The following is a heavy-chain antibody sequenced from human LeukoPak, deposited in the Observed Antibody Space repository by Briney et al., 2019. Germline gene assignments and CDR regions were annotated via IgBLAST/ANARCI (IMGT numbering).Heavy chain of an antibody. V-gene: IGHV4-4*02. CDR3: ARAPPWALDY. CDR1: GDSITSYPYW. Sequence: SETLPLTCAVSGDSITSYPYWWTWVRQPPGKGLEWIGEISHVGVTKYSPSLQSRVTIAADTSRNQVSLMLTSVTAADTAVYFCARAPPWALDYWGPGTLASVSS. J-gene: IGHJ4*02. CDR2: ISHVGVT. D-gene: IGHD7-27*01.